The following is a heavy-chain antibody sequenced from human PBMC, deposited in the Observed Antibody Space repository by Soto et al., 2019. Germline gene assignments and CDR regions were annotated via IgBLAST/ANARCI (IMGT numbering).Heavy chain of an antibody. Sequence: TSETLSLTCTVSGGSISSYYWSWIRQPPGKGLEWIGYIYYSGSTNYNPSLKSRVTISVDTSKNQFSLKLSSVTAADTAVYYCARGVTAMVKFWFDPGAREPWSPSPQ. D-gene: IGHD5-18*01. V-gene: IGHV4-59*01. CDR3: ARGVTAMVKFWFDP. J-gene: IGHJ5*02. CDR2: IYYSGST. CDR1: GGSISSYY.